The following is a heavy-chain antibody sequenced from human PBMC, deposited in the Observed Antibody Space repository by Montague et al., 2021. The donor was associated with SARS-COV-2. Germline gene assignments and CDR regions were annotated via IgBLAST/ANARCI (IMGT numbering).Heavy chain of an antibody. D-gene: IGHD3-10*01. V-gene: IGHV3-30-3*01. CDR2: ISYDGSNK. Sequence: SLRLSCAASGITFSSYAMHWVRQAPGKGLEWVAVISYDGSNKYYADPVKGRFTISRDDSKYTLYLQMNSLRAEDTAVYYCAREGLSGSYYGFLDYWGQGTLVTVSS. J-gene: IGHJ4*02. CDR1: GITFSSYA. CDR3: AREGLSGSYYGFLDY.